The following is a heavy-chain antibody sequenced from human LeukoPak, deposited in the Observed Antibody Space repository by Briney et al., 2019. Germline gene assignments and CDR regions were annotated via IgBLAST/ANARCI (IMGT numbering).Heavy chain of an antibody. D-gene: IGHD6-13*01. J-gene: IGHJ5*02. CDR3: AGRFGSSLSWFDP. CDR1: GGTFSSYA. V-gene: IGHV1-69*01. CDR2: IIPIFGTA. Sequence: SVKVSCKASGGTFSSYAISWVRQAPGQGLEWMGGIIPIFGTANYAQKFQGRVAITADESTSTAYMELSSLRSEDTAVYYCAGRFGSSLSWFDPWGQGTLVTVSS.